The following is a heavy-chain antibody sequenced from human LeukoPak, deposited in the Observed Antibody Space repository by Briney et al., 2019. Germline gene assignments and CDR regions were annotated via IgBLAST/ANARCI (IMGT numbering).Heavy chain of an antibody. V-gene: IGHV3-74*03. Sequence: GGSMRLSCAASGFILTDYWMHWVRQAPGKELVWVARIRGDGRATTYADSVKGRFTVSRDNAMNTVFLQMKSLRADDTGTYYCARFYFPEEHDRAWYEAHWGQGVLVTVS. D-gene: IGHD6-19*01. CDR3: ARFYFPEEHDRAWYEAH. CDR1: GFILTDYW. J-gene: IGHJ4*02. CDR2: IRGDGRAT.